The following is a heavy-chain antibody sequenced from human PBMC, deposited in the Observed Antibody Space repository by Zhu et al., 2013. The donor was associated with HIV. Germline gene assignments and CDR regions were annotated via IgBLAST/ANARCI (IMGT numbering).Heavy chain of an antibody. CDR1: GGSISNYY. Sequence: QVQLQESGPGLVKSSETLSLTCTVSGGSISNYYWSWIRQPPGKGLEWIGYIYHSGSTNYNPSLKGRVTISVDTSKNQFSLKLSSVTAADTAVYYCARGKILWTTATTWHFDLWGRGTLVTVSS. CDR2: IYHSGST. CDR3: ARGKILWTTATTWHFDL. D-gene: IGHD4-17*01. V-gene: IGHV4-59*01. J-gene: IGHJ2*01.